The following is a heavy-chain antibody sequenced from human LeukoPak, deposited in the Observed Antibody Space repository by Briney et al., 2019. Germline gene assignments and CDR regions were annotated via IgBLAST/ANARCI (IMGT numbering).Heavy chain of an antibody. J-gene: IGHJ4*02. Sequence: QPGGSLRLSCAASGLTVSSYAMHWVHQAPGKGLEYVSAISSNGGSTYYADSVKGRFTISRDNSKNTLYLQMSSLRAEDTAVYYCVMQPPMATIDYFDYWGQGTLVTVSS. CDR3: VMQPPMATIDYFDY. CDR1: GLTVSSYA. CDR2: ISSNGGST. V-gene: IGHV3-64D*06. D-gene: IGHD5-24*01.